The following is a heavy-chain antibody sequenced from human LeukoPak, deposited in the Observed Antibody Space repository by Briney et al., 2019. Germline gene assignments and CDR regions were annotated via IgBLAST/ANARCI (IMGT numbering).Heavy chain of an antibody. CDR1: GFTFSSYN. CDR3: TKGSWLDN. Sequence: GGSLRLSCAASGFTFSSYNMNWVRQTPGKGLEWLSEISDSGTYTWYADSVKGRFTISRDDSKNTLYLQMNNLRAEDTALYFCTKGSWLDNWGPGTLVTVSS. J-gene: IGHJ5*02. CDR2: ISDSGTYT. V-gene: IGHV3-23*01.